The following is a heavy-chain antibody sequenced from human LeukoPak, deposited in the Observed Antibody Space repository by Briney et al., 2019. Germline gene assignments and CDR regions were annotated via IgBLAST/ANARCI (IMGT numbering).Heavy chain of an antibody. V-gene: IGHV1-46*01. D-gene: IGHD6-19*01. J-gene: IGHJ6*03. CDR3: ARVGSSGWTPYYYYYMDV. CDR1: GYTFTSYY. CDR2: INPSGGST. Sequence: GSVKVSCKASGYTFTSYYMHWVRQAPGQGLEWMGIINPSGGSTSYAQKFQGRVTMTRNTSISTAYMELSSLRSEDTAVYYCARVGSSGWTPYYYYYMDVWGKGTTVTISS.